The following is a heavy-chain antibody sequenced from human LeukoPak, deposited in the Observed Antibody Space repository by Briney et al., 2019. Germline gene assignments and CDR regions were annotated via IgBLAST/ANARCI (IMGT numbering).Heavy chain of an antibody. J-gene: IGHJ4*02. CDR1: GGSISSGRYY. CDR3: ARDHYYDSSGYYPLGV. CDR2: IYTSGST. Sequence: PSETLSLTCTVSGGSISSGRYYWSWIRQPAGKGLEWIGGIYTSGSTNYNPSLKSRVTISVDTSKNQFSLKLSSVTAADTAVYYCARDHYYDSSGYYPLGVWGQGTLVTVSS. D-gene: IGHD3-22*01. V-gene: IGHV4-61*02.